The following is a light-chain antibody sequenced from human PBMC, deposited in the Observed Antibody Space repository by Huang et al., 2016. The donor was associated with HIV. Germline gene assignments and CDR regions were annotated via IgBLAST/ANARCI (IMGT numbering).Light chain of an antibody. CDR3: QQLRSYPLT. J-gene: IGKJ4*01. CDR1: QAIGHS. Sequence: AIQLTQSPSPVSASVGDRVTVTCRASQAIGHSLAWYQHKPGKAPKLLIYGGSILQSGVSPRFSGNGSGTDFSLTISSLRSEDFATYFCQQLRSYPLTFGGGTDV. V-gene: IGKV1-13*02. CDR2: GGS.